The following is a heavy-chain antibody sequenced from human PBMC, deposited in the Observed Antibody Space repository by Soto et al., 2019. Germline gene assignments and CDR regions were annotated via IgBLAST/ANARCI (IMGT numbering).Heavy chain of an antibody. CDR3: AREVGNYDFWSGYYNPHYYYGMDV. CDR1: GYTFTSYG. J-gene: IGHJ6*02. D-gene: IGHD3-3*01. CDR2: ISAYNGNT. Sequence: GASVKVSCKASGYTFTSYGISWVRQAPGQGLEWMGWISAYNGNTNYAQKLRGRVTMTTDTSTSTAYMELRSLRSDDTAVYYCAREVGNYDFWSGYYNPHYYYGMDVWGQGTTVTVSS. V-gene: IGHV1-18*04.